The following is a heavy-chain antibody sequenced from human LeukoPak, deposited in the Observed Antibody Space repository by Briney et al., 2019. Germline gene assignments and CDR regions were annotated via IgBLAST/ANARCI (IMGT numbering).Heavy chain of an antibody. CDR1: GYTFTGHY. CDR2: IDAKSGGT. CDR3: AREWELRVGFDY. Sequence: ASVKVSCKASGYTFTGHYMHWVRQAPGQGLEWMGWIDAKSGGTKYAQRFQGRVTMTRDTSINTGYMELSRLRSDDTAVYYCAREWELRVGFDYWGQGTLVTVSS. V-gene: IGHV1-2*02. J-gene: IGHJ4*02. D-gene: IGHD1-26*01.